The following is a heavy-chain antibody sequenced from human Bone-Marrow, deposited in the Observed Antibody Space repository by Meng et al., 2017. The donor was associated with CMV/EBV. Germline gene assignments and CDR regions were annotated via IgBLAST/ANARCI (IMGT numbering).Heavy chain of an antibody. CDR2: ISRDGDST. D-gene: IGHD3-3*01. J-gene: IGHJ4*02. CDR1: GFNFDDYT. Sequence: GESLKISCTASGFNFDDYTMHWVRQAPGKGLEWVSVISRDGDSTYYADSVKGRFTISRANSKNSLYLQMNSLRTEDTALYHCAKGYYDFWSGGDYYYGSGPDYWGQGTRVTVSS. V-gene: IGHV3-43*01. CDR3: AKGYYDFWSGGDYYYGSGPDY.